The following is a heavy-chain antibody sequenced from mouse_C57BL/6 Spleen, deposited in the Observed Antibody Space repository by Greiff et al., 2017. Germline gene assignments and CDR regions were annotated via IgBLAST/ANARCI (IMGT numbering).Heavy chain of an antibody. CDR2: IYPRSGNT. J-gene: IGHJ2*01. D-gene: IGHD1-1*01. CDR1: GYTFTSYG. CDR3: ARGITTVVAGDGYFDY. V-gene: IGHV1-81*01. Sequence: VKLMESGAELARPGASVKLSCKASGYTFTSYGISWVKQRTGQGLEWIGEIYPRSGNTYYNEKFKGKATLTADKSSSTAYMELRSLTSEDSAVYFCARGITTVVAGDGYFDYWGQGTTLTVSS.